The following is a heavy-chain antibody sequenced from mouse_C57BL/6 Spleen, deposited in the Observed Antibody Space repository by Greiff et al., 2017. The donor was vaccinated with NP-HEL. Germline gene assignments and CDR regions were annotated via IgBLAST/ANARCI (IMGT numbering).Heavy chain of an antibody. CDR1: GYTFTSYW. Sequence: QVQLQQSGAELVKPGASVKMSCKASGYTFTSYWITWVKQRPGQGLEWIGDIYPGSGSTNYNEKFKSKATLTVDTSSSTAYMQLSSLTAEDYAVYYCARWYGNYEWFAYWGQGTLVTVSA. CDR3: ARWYGNYEWFAY. V-gene: IGHV1-55*01. CDR2: IYPGSGST. D-gene: IGHD2-10*02. J-gene: IGHJ3*01.